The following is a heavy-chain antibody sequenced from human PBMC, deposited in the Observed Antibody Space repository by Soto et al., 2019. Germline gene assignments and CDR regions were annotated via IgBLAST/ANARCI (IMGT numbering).Heavy chain of an antibody. Sequence: SETLSLTCTVSGGSISSYYWSWIRQPAGKGLEWIGRIYISGSTNYNPSLKSRVTLSVDTSKNQFSLKLSSVTAADTAVYYCARERRYLHWLLVFDYWGQGALVTVSS. CDR3: ARERRYLHWLLVFDY. V-gene: IGHV4-4*07. CDR2: IYISGST. D-gene: IGHD3-9*01. J-gene: IGHJ4*02. CDR1: GGSISSYY.